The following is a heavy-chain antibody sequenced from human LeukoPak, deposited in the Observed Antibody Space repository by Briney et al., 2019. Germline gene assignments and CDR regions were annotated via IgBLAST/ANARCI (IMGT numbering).Heavy chain of an antibody. CDR3: ARDAADYNWFDS. D-gene: IGHD6-13*01. CDR1: GFTFSSYA. V-gene: IGHV3-30*04. J-gene: IGHJ5*01. Sequence: GRSLRLSCAASGFTFSSYAMHWVRQAPGKGLEWVAVISYDGSNKYYADSVKGRFTISRDNSKNTLYLQMNSLRAEDTAVYYCARDAADYNWFDSWGQGTLVTVSS. CDR2: ISYDGSNK.